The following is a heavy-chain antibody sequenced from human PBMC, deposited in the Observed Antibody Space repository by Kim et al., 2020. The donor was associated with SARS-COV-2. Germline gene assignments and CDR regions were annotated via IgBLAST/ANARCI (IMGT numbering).Heavy chain of an antibody. J-gene: IGHJ4*02. CDR2: IGGNSDSI. CDR3: AKRHCSRSTCYYYFVY. Sequence: GGSLRLSCAASGFTFGDYYMHWVRQAPGKGLEWVSGIGGNSDSIAYADSVKGRFTISRDNAKNSLYLQINSLRPEDTALYYCAKRHCSRSTCYYYFVYWGEGTLATAS. D-gene: IGHD2-2*01. CDR1: GFTFGDYY. V-gene: IGHV3-9*01.